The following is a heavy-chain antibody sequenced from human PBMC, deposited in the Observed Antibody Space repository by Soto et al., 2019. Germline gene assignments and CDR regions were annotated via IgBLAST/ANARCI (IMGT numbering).Heavy chain of an antibody. CDR1: GGSFSGYY. J-gene: IGHJ4*02. V-gene: IGHV4-34*01. Sequence: QVQLQQWGAGLLKPSETLSLTCAVYGGSFSGYYWSWIRQPPGKGLEWIGEINHSGSNNYNPSLKCRVTISVDTSKNQFSPKLSSVTAADTAVYYWASGLLYDFWRGYEIDYWGQGTLVTVSS. CDR2: INHSGSN. D-gene: IGHD3-3*01. CDR3: ASGLLYDFWRGYEIDY.